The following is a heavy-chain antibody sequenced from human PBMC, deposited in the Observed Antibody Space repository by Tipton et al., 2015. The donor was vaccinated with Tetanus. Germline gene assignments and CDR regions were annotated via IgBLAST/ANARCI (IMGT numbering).Heavy chain of an antibody. V-gene: IGHV3-33*01. CDR3: ARGVEYDSSGYYYGLTPPPL. CDR2: IWYDGSNK. J-gene: IGHJ4*02. Sequence: SLRLSCAASGFTFSSYGMHWVRQAPGKGLEWVAVIWYDGSNKYYADSVKGRFTISRDNSKNTLYLQMNSLRAEDTAVYYCARGVEYDSSGYYYGLTPPPLWGQGTLVTVSS. D-gene: IGHD3-22*01. CDR1: GFTFSSYG.